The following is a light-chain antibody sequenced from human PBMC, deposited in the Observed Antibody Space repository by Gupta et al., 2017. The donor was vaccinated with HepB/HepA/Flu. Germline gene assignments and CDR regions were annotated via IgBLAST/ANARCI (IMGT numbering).Light chain of an antibody. Sequence: ELVLTQSPATLSLSPGERATLSCRASQTVGNSYLAWYQQQPGQAPRLLIYDASRRATGIPDRFSGRESGTDFTLTISRLESEDFVVYYCQQYAYSPITFGQGTRLEIK. V-gene: IGKV3-20*01. CDR2: DAS. CDR3: QQYAYSPIT. J-gene: IGKJ5*01. CDR1: QTVGNSY.